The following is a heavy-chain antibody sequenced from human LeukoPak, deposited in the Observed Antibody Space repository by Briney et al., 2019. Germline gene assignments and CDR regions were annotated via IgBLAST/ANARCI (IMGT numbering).Heavy chain of an antibody. Sequence: SETLSLTCTVSGGSISSYYWSWIRQPAGKGLEWIGRIYTSGSTNYNPSLKSRVTMSVDTSKNQFSLKLSSVTAADTAVYYCARVRVVGAKGGNYFDYWGQGTLVTVSS. D-gene: IGHD1-26*01. CDR1: GGSISSYY. CDR3: ARVRVVGAKGGNYFDY. CDR2: IYTSGST. J-gene: IGHJ4*02. V-gene: IGHV4-4*07.